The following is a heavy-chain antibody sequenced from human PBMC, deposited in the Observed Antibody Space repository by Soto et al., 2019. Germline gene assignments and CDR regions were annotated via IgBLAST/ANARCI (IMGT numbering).Heavy chain of an antibody. CDR2: FDPEDGET. CDR3: ATPIAALLAFDI. CDR1: GYTLTELS. V-gene: IGHV1-24*01. J-gene: IGHJ3*02. Sequence: GASVKVFCKVSGYTLTELSMHWGRQAPGKWLEWMGGFDPEDGETIYAQKFQGRVTMTEDTSTDTAYMELSSLRSEDTAVYYCATPIAALLAFDIWGQGTMVTVSS. D-gene: IGHD6-6*01.